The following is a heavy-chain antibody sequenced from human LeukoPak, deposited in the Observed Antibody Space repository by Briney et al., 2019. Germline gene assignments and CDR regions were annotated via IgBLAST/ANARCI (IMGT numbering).Heavy chain of an antibody. J-gene: IGHJ4*02. D-gene: IGHD3-3*01. V-gene: IGHV3-11*01. CDR3: ARDRLRIFGVVTYMFDY. CDR2: ISSSGSTI. CDR1: GFTFSDYY. Sequence: PGGSLRLFCAASGFTFSDYYMSWIRQAPGKGLEWVSYISSSGSTIYYADSVKGRFTISRDNAKNSLYLQMNSLRAEDTAVYCCARDRLRIFGVVTYMFDYWGQGTLVTVSS.